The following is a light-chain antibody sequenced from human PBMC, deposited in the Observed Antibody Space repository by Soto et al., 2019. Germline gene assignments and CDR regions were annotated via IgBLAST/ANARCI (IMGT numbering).Light chain of an antibody. CDR1: QGFSNY. CDR3: QKYNSVPFT. CDR2: GAS. J-gene: IGKJ5*01. Sequence: DMQMTQSPSSLSASVGDRVTITCRASQGFSNYLAWYQQKPGKVPKLLIYGASTLQSGVPSRFSGRGSGTDFTLTISSLQPEDVATYYCQKYNSVPFTFGQGTRLEIK. V-gene: IGKV1-27*01.